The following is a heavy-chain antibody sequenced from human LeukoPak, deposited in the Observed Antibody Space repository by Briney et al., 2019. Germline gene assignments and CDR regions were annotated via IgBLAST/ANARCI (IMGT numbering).Heavy chain of an antibody. D-gene: IGHD6-13*01. Sequence: ASVKVSCKASGYTFTSYGISWVRQAPGQGLEWMGWISAYNGNTNYAQKLQGRVTMTTDTSTSTAYMELRSLRSDDTAVYYCARDRSAAAGYYYYGMDVWGQGTTVTVSS. V-gene: IGHV1-18*01. CDR1: GYTFTSYG. CDR3: ARDRSAAAGYYYYGMDV. J-gene: IGHJ6*02. CDR2: ISAYNGNT.